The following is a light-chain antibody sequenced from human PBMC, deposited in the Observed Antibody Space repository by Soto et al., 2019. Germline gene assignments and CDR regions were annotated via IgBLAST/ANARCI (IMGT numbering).Light chain of an antibody. Sequence: DVVMTQSPLSPPVTLGQPASISCTSSQSLVNSDGNTYLTWFQRRPGQSPRRLIYKVSNRDSGVPDRFSGSGSDTDFTLRISRVEAEDVGIYYCMQGTHWPYTFGQGTKLEIK. CDR3: MQGTHWPYT. V-gene: IGKV2-30*01. CDR1: QSLVNSDGNTY. J-gene: IGKJ2*01. CDR2: KVS.